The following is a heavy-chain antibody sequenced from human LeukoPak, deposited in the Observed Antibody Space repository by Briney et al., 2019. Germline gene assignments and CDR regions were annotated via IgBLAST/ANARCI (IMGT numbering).Heavy chain of an antibody. CDR1: RFTVSSNY. J-gene: IGHJ1*01. V-gene: IGHV3-66*02. CDR2: IYSGGST. D-gene: IGHD3-22*01. Sequence: GGSLRLSCAASRFTVSSNYMSWVRQAPGKGLEWVSVIYSGGSTYYADSVKGRFTISRDNVKNTLYLQMSSLRPEDTAVYYCVKDRGYYDSSGYYAEYFHHWGQGTLVSVSS. CDR3: VKDRGYYDSSGYYAEYFHH.